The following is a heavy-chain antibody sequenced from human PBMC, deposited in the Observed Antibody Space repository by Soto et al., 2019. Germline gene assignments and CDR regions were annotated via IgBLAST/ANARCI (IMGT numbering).Heavy chain of an antibody. CDR2: ISGSGGST. Sequence: VQLVESGGGVVQPGRSLRLSCAASGFTFSSYAMSWVRQAPGKGLEWVSAISGSGGSTYYADSVKGRFTISRDNSKNTLYLQMNSLRAEDTAVYYCAKGVRDYYGSGSYLFDYWGQGTLVTVSS. J-gene: IGHJ4*02. D-gene: IGHD3-10*01. CDR3: AKGVRDYYGSGSYLFDY. CDR1: GFTFSSYA. V-gene: IGHV3-23*04.